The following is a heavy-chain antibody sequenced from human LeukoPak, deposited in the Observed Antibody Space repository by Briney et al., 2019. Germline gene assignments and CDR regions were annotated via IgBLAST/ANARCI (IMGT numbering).Heavy chain of an antibody. CDR2: INPNSGGT. J-gene: IGHJ5*02. CDR1: GYTFTGYY. CDR3: ARDSSGWGHFDP. D-gene: IGHD6-19*01. Sequence: ASVKVSCKASGYTFTGYYMDWVRQAPGQGLEWMGWINPNSGGTNYAQKFQGRVTMTRDTSISTAYMELSRLRSDDTAVYYCARDSSGWGHFDPWGQGTLVTVSS. V-gene: IGHV1-2*02.